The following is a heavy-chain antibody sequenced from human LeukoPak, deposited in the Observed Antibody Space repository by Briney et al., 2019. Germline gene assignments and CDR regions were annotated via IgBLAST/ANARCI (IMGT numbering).Heavy chain of an antibody. CDR3: AKDIYGSGWYYFDY. CDR2: IKQDGSEK. CDR1: GFTFSSYW. V-gene: IGHV3-7*03. J-gene: IGHJ4*02. D-gene: IGHD6-19*01. Sequence: PGGSLRLSCAASGFTFSSYWMSWVRQAPGKGLEWVANIKQDGSEKYYVDSVKGRFTISRDNAKNSLYLQMNSLRAEDTALYYCAKDIYGSGWYYFDYWGQGTLVTVSS.